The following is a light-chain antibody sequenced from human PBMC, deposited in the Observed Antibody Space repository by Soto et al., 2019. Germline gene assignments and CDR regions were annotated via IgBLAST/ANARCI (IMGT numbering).Light chain of an antibody. CDR2: SNN. Sequence: QAVVTQPPSASGTPGQRVTISCSGSRSNIGSNTVDWYQHLPGAAPKLLIYSNNQWPSGVPDRFSGSKSGTSASLAISGLQSDDEADYYCATWDDSLNALVFGGGTKLTVL. CDR3: ATWDDSLNALV. J-gene: IGLJ2*01. V-gene: IGLV1-44*01. CDR1: RSNIGSNT.